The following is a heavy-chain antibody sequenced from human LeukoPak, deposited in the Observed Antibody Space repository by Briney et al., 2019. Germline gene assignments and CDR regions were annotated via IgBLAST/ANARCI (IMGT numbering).Heavy chain of an antibody. J-gene: IGHJ6*02. CDR1: GYTFTSCG. D-gene: IGHD2-15*01. Sequence: ASVKVSCKASGYTFTSCGISWVRQAPGQGLEWMGWISAYNGNTNYAQKLQGRVTMTTDTSTSTAYMELRSLRSDDTAVYYCARDGLIVVVVAASYYYYGMDVWGQGTTVTVSS. CDR3: ARDGLIVVVVAASYYYYGMDV. CDR2: ISAYNGNT. V-gene: IGHV1-18*01.